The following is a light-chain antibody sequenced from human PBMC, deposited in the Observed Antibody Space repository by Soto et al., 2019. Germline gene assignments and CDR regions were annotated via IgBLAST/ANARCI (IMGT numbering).Light chain of an antibody. V-gene: IGLV2-14*01. CDR1: SSDIGAYDY. CDR3: SSYTSTTTLV. Sequence: QSALTHPASLSGSPGQSITISCTGTSSDIGAYDYVSWFQQHPGKAPKLMISEVNNRPSGVSNRFSGSKSGNTASLTISGLLADDEADYYCSSYTSTTTLVFGTGTKVTVL. J-gene: IGLJ1*01. CDR2: EVN.